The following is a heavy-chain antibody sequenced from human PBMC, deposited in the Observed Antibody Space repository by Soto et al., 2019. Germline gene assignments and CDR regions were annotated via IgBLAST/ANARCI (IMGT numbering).Heavy chain of an antibody. J-gene: IGHJ4*02. CDR3: AHSRRRASCGGGNCYPFDS. Sequence: QITLKESGPTLVKPTQTLRLTCSCYGFSISADGVGVGWIRQPPGKALEWLAILYWDNDKRYSPSLNSRLTITKDISSNEVVLTMTNVDPVDTATYFCAHSRRRASCGGGNCYPFDSWGQGTLVTVSS. CDR1: GFSISADGVG. V-gene: IGHV2-5*02. D-gene: IGHD2-15*01. CDR2: LYWDNDK.